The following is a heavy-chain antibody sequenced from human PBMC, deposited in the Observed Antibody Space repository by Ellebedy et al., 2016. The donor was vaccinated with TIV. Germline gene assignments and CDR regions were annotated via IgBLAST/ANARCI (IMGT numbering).Heavy chain of an antibody. Sequence: ESLKISCTVSGGSISNYYWSWIRQPPGKGLEWIGYIFYSGSTHYNPSLKSRVTISVDTSKNQFSLKLSSVTAADTAMYFCARTIAVAGTFSFDYWGQGTLVTVSS. J-gene: IGHJ4*02. CDR2: IFYSGST. CDR1: GGSISNYY. CDR3: ARTIAVAGTFSFDY. V-gene: IGHV4-59*01. D-gene: IGHD6-19*01.